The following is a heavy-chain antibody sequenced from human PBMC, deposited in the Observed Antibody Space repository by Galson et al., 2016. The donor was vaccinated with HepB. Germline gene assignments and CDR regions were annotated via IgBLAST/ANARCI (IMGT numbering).Heavy chain of an antibody. V-gene: IGHV1-18*01. D-gene: IGHD4-17*01. CDR3: ARPTYGTIYYFDS. CDR1: GYTFSNYG. Sequence: SVKVSCKASGYTFSNYGINWVRQAPGQGLEWMGWISAFNGNTDYAQNFQDRVTMTTDTSTSTAYMELRSLRSEDTAVYYCARPTYGTIYYFDSWGQGTLVTVSS. J-gene: IGHJ4*02. CDR2: ISAFNGNT.